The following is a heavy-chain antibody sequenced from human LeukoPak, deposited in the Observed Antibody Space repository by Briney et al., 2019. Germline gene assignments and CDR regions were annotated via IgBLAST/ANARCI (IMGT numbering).Heavy chain of an antibody. D-gene: IGHD6-19*01. Sequence: ASVKVSCKASGYTFTSYGISWLRQAPGHGLEWMGWISAYNGNTNYAQKLQGRVTMTTDTSTSTAYMELRSLRSDDTAVYYCARERSGIAVAFFDYWGQGTLVTVSS. J-gene: IGHJ4*02. CDR2: ISAYNGNT. CDR3: ARERSGIAVAFFDY. CDR1: GYTFTSYG. V-gene: IGHV1-18*01.